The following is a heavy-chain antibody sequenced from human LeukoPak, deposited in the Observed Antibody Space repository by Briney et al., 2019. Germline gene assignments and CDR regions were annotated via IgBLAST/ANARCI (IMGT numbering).Heavy chain of an antibody. D-gene: IGHD7-27*01. J-gene: IGHJ6*04. Sequence: PSETLSLTCAVYGGSFSGYYWSWIRQPPGKGLEWIGEINHSGSIKYNPSLKRRVTISVETSKNQFSLKLSSVTAADTAVYYCASSGSIWGYYYYYGMDVWGKATTVTVCS. CDR1: GGSFSGYY. CDR2: INHSGSI. CDR3: ASSGSIWGYYYYYGMDV. V-gene: IGHV4-34*01.